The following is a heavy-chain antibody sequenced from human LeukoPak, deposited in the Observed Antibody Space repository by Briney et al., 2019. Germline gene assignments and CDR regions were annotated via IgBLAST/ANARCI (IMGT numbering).Heavy chain of an antibody. CDR1: GASISSNY. V-gene: IGHV4-59*01. D-gene: IGHD6-13*01. CDR3: ARDPAAYSSNWFFDY. CDR2: KSYSEST. Sequence: SETLSLTCTVSGASISSNYWSWIRQPPGKGLEWIGYKSYSESTNYNPSLRSRVTISIDTSKNQFSLKLSSVTAAHTAVYYCARDPAAYSSNWFFDYWGQGTLVTVSS. J-gene: IGHJ4*02.